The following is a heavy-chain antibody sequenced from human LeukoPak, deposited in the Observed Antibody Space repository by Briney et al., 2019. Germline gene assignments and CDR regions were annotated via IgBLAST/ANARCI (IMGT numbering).Heavy chain of an antibody. D-gene: IGHD6-13*01. CDR1: GFTFSSYS. CDR2: ISSSSNI. J-gene: IGHJ4*02. CDR3: VTAAGLGVYYFDY. V-gene: IGHV3-21*01. Sequence: GSLRLSCAASGFTFSSYSMNWVRQAPGKGLEWVSSISSSSNIYYADSVKGRFTISRDNAKNSLYLQMNSLRAEDTAVYYCVTAAGLGVYYFDYWGQGTLVTVSS.